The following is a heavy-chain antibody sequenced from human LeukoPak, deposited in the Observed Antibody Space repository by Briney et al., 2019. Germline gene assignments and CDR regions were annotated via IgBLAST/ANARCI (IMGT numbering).Heavy chain of an antibody. V-gene: IGHV1-46*01. D-gene: IGHD6-13*01. CDR2: INPSGGST. CDR3: ARDQQLVWYSFHYGMGV. CDR1: GYTFTSYY. J-gene: IGHJ6*02. Sequence: ASVKVSCKASGYTFTSYYMHWVRQAPGQGFEWMGTINPSGGSTTYSQKFQGRVTVTRDTSASTVYMELSSLRSEDTAVYYCARDQQLVWYSFHYGMGVWGRGTTVTVSS.